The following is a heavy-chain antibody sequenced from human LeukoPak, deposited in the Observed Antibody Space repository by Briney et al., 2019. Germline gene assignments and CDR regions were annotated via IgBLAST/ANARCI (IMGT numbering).Heavy chain of an antibody. V-gene: IGHV1-69*13. D-gene: IGHD3-3*01. Sequence: ASVKVSCKASGGTFSSYAISWVRQAPGQGLEWMGGIIPIFGTANYAQKFQGRVTITADESTSTAYMELSSLRSEDTAVYYCAREARSPSGYNAAFDIWGQGTMVTVSS. J-gene: IGHJ3*02. CDR2: IIPIFGTA. CDR1: GGTFSSYA. CDR3: AREARSPSGYNAAFDI.